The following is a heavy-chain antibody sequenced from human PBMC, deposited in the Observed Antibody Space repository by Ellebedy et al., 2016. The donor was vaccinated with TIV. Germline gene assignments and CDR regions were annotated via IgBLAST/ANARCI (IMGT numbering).Heavy chain of an antibody. CDR3: VRGRSGTYIHHAFDY. D-gene: IGHD1-14*01. V-gene: IGHV3-23*01. Sequence: GESLKISCAASGFTFSTYGLHWVRQAPGKGLEWVSAINVRGGTTYYADSVKGRCTTSRDNSKNTLYLQMNSLRVEDTAIYYCVRGRSGTYIHHAFDYWGQGTLVTVSS. CDR2: INVRGGTT. CDR1: GFTFSTYG. J-gene: IGHJ4*02.